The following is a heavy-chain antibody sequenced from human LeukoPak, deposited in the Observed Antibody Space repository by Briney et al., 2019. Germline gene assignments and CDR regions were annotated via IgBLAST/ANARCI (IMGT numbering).Heavy chain of an antibody. D-gene: IGHD4-23*01. J-gene: IGHJ4*02. CDR2: ISSSSSYI. V-gene: IGHV3-21*01. Sequence: GGSLRLSCAASGFTFSSYSMNWVRQAPGKGLEWVSSISSSSSYIYYAGSVKGRFTISRDNAKNSLYLQMNSLRAEDTAVYYCARAHYGGIEGYWGQGTLVTVSS. CDR3: ARAHYGGIEGY. CDR1: GFTFSSYS.